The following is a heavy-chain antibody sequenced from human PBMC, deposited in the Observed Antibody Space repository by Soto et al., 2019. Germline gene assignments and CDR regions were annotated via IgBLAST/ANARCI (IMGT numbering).Heavy chain of an antibody. V-gene: IGHV3-23*01. D-gene: IGHD2-15*01. Sequence: GGSLRLSCAASGFTFSSYAMSWVRQAPGKELEWVSAISGSGGSTYYADSVKGRFTISRDNSKNTLYLQMNSLRAEDTAVYYCAKDQGSCSGGSCYLDYWGQGTLVTVSS. CDR2: ISGSGGST. CDR1: GFTFSSYA. J-gene: IGHJ4*02. CDR3: AKDQGSCSGGSCYLDY.